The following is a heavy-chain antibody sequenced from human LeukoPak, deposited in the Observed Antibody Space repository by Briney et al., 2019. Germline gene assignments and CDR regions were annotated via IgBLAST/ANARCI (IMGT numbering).Heavy chain of an antibody. D-gene: IGHD2-21*01. CDR3: VSWAGGTSDVASFDY. J-gene: IGHJ4*02. V-gene: IGHV1-2*02. CDR1: GYTFTDYY. Sequence: VSVKVSCKASGYTFTDYYIHWVRQAPKQGFERMGWITRSSGATKFGQRFQGRVTSTRDTSISTFYMEMSNLRSDDAAVYYCVSWAGGTSDVASFDYWGQGTLVTVSS. CDR2: ITRSSGAT.